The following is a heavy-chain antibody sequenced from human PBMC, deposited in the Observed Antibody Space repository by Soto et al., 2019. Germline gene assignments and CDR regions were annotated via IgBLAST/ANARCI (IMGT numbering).Heavy chain of an antibody. CDR1: GYTFTSYG. Sequence: ASVKVSCKASGYTFTSYGISWVRQAPGQGLEWMGWISAYNGNTNYAQKLQGRVTMTTDTSTSTAYMELRSLRSDDTAVYYCAIWGDYEFWSGPGAFDIWGQGTIVPVSS. J-gene: IGHJ3*02. V-gene: IGHV1-18*01. CDR2: ISAYNGNT. CDR3: AIWGDYEFWSGPGAFDI. D-gene: IGHD3-3*01.